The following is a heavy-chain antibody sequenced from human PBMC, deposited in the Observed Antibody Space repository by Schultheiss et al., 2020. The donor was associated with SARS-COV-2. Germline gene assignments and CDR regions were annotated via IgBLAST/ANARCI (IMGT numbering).Heavy chain of an antibody. CDR3: ARSPFLGSGRHLDY. CDR1: GGSISSYY. J-gene: IGHJ4*02. V-gene: IGHV4-34*01. CDR2: INHSGST. Sequence: SETLSLTCTVSGGSISSYYWSWIRQPPGKGLEWIGEINHSGSTNYNPSLKSRVTISVDTSKNQFSLKLSSVTAADTAVYYCARSPFLGSGRHLDYWGQGTLVTVSS. D-gene: IGHD2-15*01.